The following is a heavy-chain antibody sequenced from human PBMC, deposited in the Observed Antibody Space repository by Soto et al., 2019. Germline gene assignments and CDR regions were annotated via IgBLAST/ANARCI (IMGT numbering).Heavy chain of an antibody. Sequence: GGSLRLSCNFTFSMYSMNWVRQAPGKGLEWVASVSSGGSYIKYAGSVKGRFTISRDNAKNSVSLQMNSVRVDDTAVYFCTRDQGGSYDSWFDPWGRGTLVTVSS. CDR3: TRDQGGSYDSWFDP. J-gene: IGHJ5*02. CDR1: TFSMYS. V-gene: IGHV3-21*01. D-gene: IGHD1-26*01. CDR2: VSSGGSYI.